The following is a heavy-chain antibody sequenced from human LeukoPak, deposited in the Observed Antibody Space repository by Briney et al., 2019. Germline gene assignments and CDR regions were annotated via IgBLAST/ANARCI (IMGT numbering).Heavy chain of an antibody. CDR2: IYYSGNT. V-gene: IGHV4-59*02. Sequence: SETLSLTCTVSGGPVNSYYWSWIRQPPGKGLEWIGYIYYSGNTNYNPSLESRVTISVDTSKNQFSLKLKSLTAADTAVYYCARDRSGSGSYYYFDPWGQGTLVTVST. D-gene: IGHD1-26*01. CDR3: ARDRSGSGSYYYFDP. CDR1: GGPVNSYY. J-gene: IGHJ5*02.